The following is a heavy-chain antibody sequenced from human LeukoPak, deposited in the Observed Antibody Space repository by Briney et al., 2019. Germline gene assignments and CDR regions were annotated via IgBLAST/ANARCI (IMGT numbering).Heavy chain of an antibody. CDR3: ARHPIYYYGSGSYYNARNKGVYFDY. CDR1: GGSFSGYY. CDR2: INHSGST. V-gene: IGHV4-34*01. Sequence: SETLSLTCAVYGGSFSGYYWSWIRQPPGKGLEWIGEINHSGSTNYNPSLKSRVTISVDTSKNQFSLKLSSVTAADTAVYYCARHPIYYYGSGSYYNARNKGVYFDYWGQGTLVTVSS. J-gene: IGHJ4*02. D-gene: IGHD3-10*01.